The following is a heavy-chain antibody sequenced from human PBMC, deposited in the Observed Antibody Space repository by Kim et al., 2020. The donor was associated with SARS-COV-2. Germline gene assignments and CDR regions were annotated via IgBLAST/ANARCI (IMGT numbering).Heavy chain of an antibody. Sequence: VKGRFTISRDNSKNTLYLQMNSLRAEDTAVYYCARDKNSYGQYYYYGMDVWGQGTTVTVSS. V-gene: IGHV3-30*07. J-gene: IGHJ6*02. CDR3: ARDKNSYGQYYYYGMDV. D-gene: IGHD5-18*01.